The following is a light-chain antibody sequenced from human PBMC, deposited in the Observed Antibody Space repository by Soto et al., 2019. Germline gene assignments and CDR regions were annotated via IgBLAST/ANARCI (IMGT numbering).Light chain of an antibody. CDR1: QDISRF. Sequence: DVQMTQSPSAMSASVGDRVTSTCRASQDISRFVAWFQQKPGKAPERLIYDTSSLQPGVPSRFSGSGSGTEFTLAISGLQHEDFATYSCLQHHSYPYTFGQGTKLEIK. CDR2: DTS. CDR3: LQHHSYPYT. J-gene: IGKJ2*01. V-gene: IGKV1-17*03.